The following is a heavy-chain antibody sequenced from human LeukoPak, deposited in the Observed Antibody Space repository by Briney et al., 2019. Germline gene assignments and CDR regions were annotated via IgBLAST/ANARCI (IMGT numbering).Heavy chain of an antibody. Sequence: SETLSLTCTVSGGSISSYYWSWIRQPPGKGLEWIGYIYYSGSTNYNPSLKSRVTISVDTSKNQFSLKLSSVTAADTAVYYCARARYSGYDWAPFEYYYYYMDVWGKGTTVTISS. CDR1: GGSISSYY. CDR2: IYYSGST. J-gene: IGHJ6*03. CDR3: ARARYSGYDWAPFEYYYYYMDV. V-gene: IGHV4-59*08. D-gene: IGHD5-12*01.